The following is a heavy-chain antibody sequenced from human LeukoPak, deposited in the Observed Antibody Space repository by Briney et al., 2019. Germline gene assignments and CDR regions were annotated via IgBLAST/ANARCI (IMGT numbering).Heavy chain of an antibody. CDR1: GFTFSTYW. CDR3: ARHSAGYTTFFDY. CDR2: IMQDGSEK. Sequence: PGGSLRLSCAASGFTFSTYWMTWVRRAPGKGLEWVANIMQDGSEKYYVDSVKGRFTISRDNAKNSLYLQMNSLRAEDTAVYYCARHSAGYTTFFDYWGQGTLVTVSS. J-gene: IGHJ4*02. V-gene: IGHV3-7*04. D-gene: IGHD5-24*01.